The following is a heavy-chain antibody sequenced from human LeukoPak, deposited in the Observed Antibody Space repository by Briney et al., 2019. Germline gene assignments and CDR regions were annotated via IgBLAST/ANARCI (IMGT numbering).Heavy chain of an antibody. Sequence: EASVKVSCKASEYTFTSYYKHWVRQAPGQGLEWMGIINPSGGSTSYAQKFQGRVTMTRDTSTSTVYMELSSLRSEDTAVYYCARDSGYYDFWSPGDYWGQGTLVTVSS. CDR2: INPSGGST. J-gene: IGHJ4*02. D-gene: IGHD3-3*01. V-gene: IGHV1-46*01. CDR1: EYTFTSYY. CDR3: ARDSGYYDFWSPGDY.